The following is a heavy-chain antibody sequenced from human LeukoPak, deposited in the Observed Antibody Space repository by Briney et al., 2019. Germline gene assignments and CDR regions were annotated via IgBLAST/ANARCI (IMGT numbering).Heavy chain of an antibody. J-gene: IGHJ5*02. V-gene: IGHV5-51*01. Sequence: GESLKISCKGSGYSFTSYWIGWVRQMPGKGLEWMGIIYPGDSDTRYSPSFQGQVTISADKSISTAYLQWSSLKASDTAMYYCAREAVPAARGGWFDPWGQGTLVTVSS. D-gene: IGHD2-2*01. CDR1: GYSFTSYW. CDR2: IYPGDSDT. CDR3: AREAVPAARGGWFDP.